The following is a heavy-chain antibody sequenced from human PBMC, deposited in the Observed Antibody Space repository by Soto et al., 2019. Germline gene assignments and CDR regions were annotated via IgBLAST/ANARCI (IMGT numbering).Heavy chain of an antibody. CDR2: IDWDDDK. CDR1: GFSLSTSGMC. V-gene: IGHV2-70*01. CDR3: ARIRVGGVVPADGSYYYGMDV. D-gene: IGHD2-2*01. Sequence: SGPTLVNPTQTLTLTCTFSGFSLSTSGMCVSWIRQPPGKALEWLALIDWDDDKYYSTSLKTRLTISKDTSKNQVVLTMTNMDPVDTATYYCARIRVGGVVPADGSYYYGMDVWGQGTTVTV. J-gene: IGHJ6*02.